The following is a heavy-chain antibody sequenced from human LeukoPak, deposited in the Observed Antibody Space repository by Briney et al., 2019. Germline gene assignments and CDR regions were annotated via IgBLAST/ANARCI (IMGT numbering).Heavy chain of an antibody. CDR2: LYYSGTT. D-gene: IGHD1-26*01. CDR1: GGSISSSSYY. V-gene: IGHV4-39*01. J-gene: IGHJ4*02. Sequence: SETLSLTCTVSGGSISSSSYYWGWIRQPPGKGLEWVGSLYYSGTTYYNPSLKSRVTISVDTSKNQFSLRLSSVTAADTAVYYCASSPSGSYYVDYWGQGTLVTVSS. CDR3: ASSPSGSYYVDY.